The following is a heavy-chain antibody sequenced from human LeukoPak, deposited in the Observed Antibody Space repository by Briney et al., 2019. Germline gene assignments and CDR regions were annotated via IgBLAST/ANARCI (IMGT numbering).Heavy chain of an antibody. Sequence: ASVKVSFKASGYTFTSYYMHWVRQAPGQGLEWMGIINPSGGSTSYAQKFQGRVTMTRDMSTSTVYMELSSLRSEDTAVYYCARDAYDSSGYYSPYNWFDPWGQGTLVTVSS. CDR1: GYTFTSYY. CDR2: INPSGGST. J-gene: IGHJ5*02. D-gene: IGHD3-22*01. CDR3: ARDAYDSSGYYSPYNWFDP. V-gene: IGHV1-46*01.